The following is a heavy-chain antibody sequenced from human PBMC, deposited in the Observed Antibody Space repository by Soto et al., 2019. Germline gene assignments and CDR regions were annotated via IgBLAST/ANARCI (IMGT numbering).Heavy chain of an antibody. CDR1: GFTVSNNY. V-gene: IGHV3-53*01. J-gene: IGHJ4*02. D-gene: IGHD3-10*01. CDR3: GTHPGGGGY. Sequence: EVQLVESGGGLIQPGGTLRLSCAVSGFTVSNNYMSWVRQAPGKGLEGVSVIYSGGYTAYGDSVKGRFTISRDNSKNPFIFKMNSVRADDAAGYCWGTHPGGGGYWGQGTLVTVSS. CDR2: IYSGGYT.